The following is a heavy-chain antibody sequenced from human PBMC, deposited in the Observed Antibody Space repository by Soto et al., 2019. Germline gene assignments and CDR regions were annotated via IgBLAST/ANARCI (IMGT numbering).Heavy chain of an antibody. V-gene: IGHV1-2*04. CDR2: INPNSGGT. CDR1: GYTFTGYY. J-gene: IGHJ6*04. Sequence: ASVKVSCKASGYTFTGYYMHWVRQAPGQGLEWMGWINPNSGGTNYAQKFQGWVTMTRDTSISTAYMELSRLRSDDTAVYYFSLSGEVGDRYVFWSVYSPGGLYGMDVWGKGTTVTVSS. CDR3: SLSGEVGDRYVFWSVYSPGGLYGMDV. D-gene: IGHD3-3*01.